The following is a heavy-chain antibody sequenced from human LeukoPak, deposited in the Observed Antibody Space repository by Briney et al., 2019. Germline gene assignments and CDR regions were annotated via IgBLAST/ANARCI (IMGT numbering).Heavy chain of an antibody. D-gene: IGHD6-13*01. J-gene: IGHJ5*02. CDR3: VKGQGSSWYNWFDP. CDR2: ISSSSSTI. Sequence: PGGSLRLSCAASGFTFSSYSMNWVRQAPGKGLEWVSYISSSSSTIYYADSVKGRFTISRDNAKNSLYLQMNSLRAEDTAVYYCVKGQGSSWYNWFDPWGQGTLVTVSS. V-gene: IGHV3-48*01. CDR1: GFTFSSYS.